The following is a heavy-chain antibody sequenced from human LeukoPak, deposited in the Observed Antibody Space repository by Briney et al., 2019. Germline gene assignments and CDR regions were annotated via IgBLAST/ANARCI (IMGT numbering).Heavy chain of an antibody. V-gene: IGHV3-23*01. CDR3: AKMPVSYSSGWSNFDY. CDR2: TSGSGGST. J-gene: IGHJ4*02. D-gene: IGHD6-19*01. CDR1: GFTFSSYA. Sequence: GGSLRLSCAASGFTFSSYAMSWVRQAPGRGLEWVSGTSGSGGSTYYADSVKGRFTISRDNSKNTLYLQMNSLRAEDTALYYCAKMPVSYSSGWSNFDYWGQGTLVTVSS.